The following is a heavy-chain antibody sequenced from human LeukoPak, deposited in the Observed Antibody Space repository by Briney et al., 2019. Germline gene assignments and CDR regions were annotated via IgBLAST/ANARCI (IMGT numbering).Heavy chain of an antibody. Sequence: GRSLRLSCAASGFSFSTYWMTWVRQPPGKGLEWVANIKQDGSENYYVDSARGRFTISRDNAKNSLYLQMSSLTAEDTAVYYCATDLGSSRPNFWGQGILVTVSS. CDR2: IKQDGSEN. CDR3: ATDLGSSRPNF. J-gene: IGHJ4*02. D-gene: IGHD6-13*01. V-gene: IGHV3-7*01. CDR1: GFSFSTYW.